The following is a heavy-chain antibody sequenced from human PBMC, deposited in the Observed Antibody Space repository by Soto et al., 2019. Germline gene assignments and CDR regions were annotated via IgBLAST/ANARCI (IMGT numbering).Heavy chain of an antibody. D-gene: IGHD3-3*01. CDR3: AKDLSGNSLTLAY. V-gene: IGHV3-30*18. Sequence: QVQLVESGGGVVQPGRSLRLSCAASGFTFSSYGMHWVRQAPGKGLEWVAVISYDGSDKYYADSVKGRFTISRDNSKNTLYLQMNSLRPEDTAVYYCAKDLSGNSLTLAYWGQGTLVTVSS. J-gene: IGHJ4*02. CDR2: ISYDGSDK. CDR1: GFTFSSYG.